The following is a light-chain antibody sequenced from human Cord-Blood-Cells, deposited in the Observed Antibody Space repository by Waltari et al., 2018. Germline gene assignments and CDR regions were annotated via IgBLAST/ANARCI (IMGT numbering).Light chain of an antibody. J-gene: IGLJ2*01. CDR2: ESS. CDR1: SSDGGSYNL. CDR3: CSYAGSSTYVV. Sequence: QSALTQPASVSGSPGQSITIPCTGTSSDGGSYNLVSWYQQHPGKAPKLMIYESSKRPSGVSNCFSGSKSGNTASLRISGLQAEDEADYYCCSYAGSSTYVVFGGGTKLTVL. V-gene: IGLV2-23*01.